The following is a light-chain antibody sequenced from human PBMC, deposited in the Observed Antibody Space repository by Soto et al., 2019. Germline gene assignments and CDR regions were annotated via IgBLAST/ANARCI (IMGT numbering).Light chain of an antibody. J-gene: IGKJ2*01. CDR2: GVS. CDR1: QSLSSGY. Sequence: EIVLTQSPGTLSLFPGEGATLSCRASQSLSSGYLAWYQQKPGQAPRLLIYGVSSRATGIPDRFSGSGSGTDFTLTISRLEPEDFAVYYCHQYSSSLVYTFGQGTKLEIK. V-gene: IGKV3-20*01. CDR3: HQYSSSLVYT.